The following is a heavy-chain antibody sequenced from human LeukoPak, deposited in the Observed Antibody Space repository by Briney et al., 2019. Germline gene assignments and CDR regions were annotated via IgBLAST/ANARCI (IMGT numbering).Heavy chain of an antibody. CDR1: GFTFSSYW. J-gene: IGHJ3*02. D-gene: IGHD3-9*01. V-gene: IGHV3-74*01. CDR2: INSDGSST. Sequence: GGSLRLSCAASGFTFSSYWMHWVRQAPGKGLVWVSRINSDGSSTSYADSVKGRFTISRDNAKNTLYLQMNSLRAEDTAVYYCARALRYFDWLFPDPDAFDIWGQGTMVTVSS. CDR3: ARALRYFDWLFPDPDAFDI.